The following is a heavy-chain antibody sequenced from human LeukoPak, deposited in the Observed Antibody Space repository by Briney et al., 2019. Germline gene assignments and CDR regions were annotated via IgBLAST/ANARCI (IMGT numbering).Heavy chain of an antibody. J-gene: IGHJ4*02. CDR3: AKLFKAYSSSWIDY. D-gene: IGHD6-13*01. CDR1: GFTFSDYY. Sequence: GGSLRLSCAASGFTFSDYYMSWIRQAPGQGLEWVAYISHSSGFTNYADSVKGGFAISRDNAKNSLYLQMDSLRAEDTAIYYCAKLFKAYSSSWIDYWGQLNLGTVSS. V-gene: IGHV3-11*03. CDR2: ISHSSGFT.